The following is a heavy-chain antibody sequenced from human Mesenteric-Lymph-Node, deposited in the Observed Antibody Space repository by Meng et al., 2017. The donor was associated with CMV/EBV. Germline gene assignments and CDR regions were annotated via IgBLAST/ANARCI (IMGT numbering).Heavy chain of an antibody. Sequence: ASGSPFTSSAMHWVRQAPGQRLEWMGWINAGNGNTKYSQKFQGRVTITRDTSASTAYMELSSLRSEDTAVYYCARDLSSSWYFWFDYWGQGTLVTVSS. CDR1: GSPFTSSA. V-gene: IGHV1-3*01. D-gene: IGHD6-13*01. J-gene: IGHJ4*02. CDR2: INAGNGNT. CDR3: ARDLSSSWYFWFDY.